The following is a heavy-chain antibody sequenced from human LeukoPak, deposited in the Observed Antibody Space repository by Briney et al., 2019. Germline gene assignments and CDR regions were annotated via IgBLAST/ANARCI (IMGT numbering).Heavy chain of an antibody. V-gene: IGHV1-2*02. J-gene: IGHJ4*01. Sequence: GASVKVSCKTSGYTFTGHYMHWGRQGPGQGPEWMGWINPKSGVTNYAQTFQSRVTMTRDTSISIVYMELSRLTLDDTAVYYCARALRYDDSSGYYAYWGQGTLVTVSS. D-gene: IGHD3-22*01. CDR2: INPKSGVT. CDR1: GYTFTGHY. CDR3: ARALRYDDSSGYYAY.